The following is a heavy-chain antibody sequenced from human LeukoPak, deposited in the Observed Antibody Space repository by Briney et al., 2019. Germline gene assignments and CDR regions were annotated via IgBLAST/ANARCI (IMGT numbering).Heavy chain of an antibody. D-gene: IGHD3-10*01. CDR2: IIPIFGTA. J-gene: IGHJ4*02. Sequence: PSASVKVSCKASGGTFSSYAIRWVRQAPGQGLEWMGGIIPIFGTANYAQKFQGRVTITTDESTSTAYMELSSLRSEDTAVYYCARDAGTLVSPFDYWGQGTLVTVSS. CDR1: GGTFSSYA. CDR3: ARDAGTLVSPFDY. V-gene: IGHV1-69*05.